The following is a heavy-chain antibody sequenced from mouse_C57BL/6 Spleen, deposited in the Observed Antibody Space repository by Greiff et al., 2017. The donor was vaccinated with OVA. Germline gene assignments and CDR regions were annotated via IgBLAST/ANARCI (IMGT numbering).Heavy chain of an antibody. CDR2: IYPGDGDT. J-gene: IGHJ4*01. Sequence: VKLQESGPELVKPGASVKISCKASGYALSSSWMNWVKQRPGKGLEWIGRIYPGDGDTNYNGKFKGKATLTADKSSSTAYMQLSSLTSEDSAVYFCAKIYYGNHGAMDYWGQGTSVTVSS. CDR1: GYALSSSW. CDR3: AKIYYGNHGAMDY. V-gene: IGHV1-82*01. D-gene: IGHD2-1*01.